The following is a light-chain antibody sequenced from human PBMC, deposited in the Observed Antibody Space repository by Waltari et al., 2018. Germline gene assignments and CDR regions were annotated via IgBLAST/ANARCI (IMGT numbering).Light chain of an antibody. CDR2: EDN. CDR3: YSADSSGIYVV. J-gene: IGLJ2*01. CDR1: ALSTKF. Sequence: SYELTQPPSVSVSPGQTATITCSGDALSTKFVYLFQQKSGQAPVLLIYEDNKRPSGIPERFSGSSSGTVATLTASGAQVEDEADYYCYSADSSGIYVVFGGGTKLTV. V-gene: IGLV3-10*01.